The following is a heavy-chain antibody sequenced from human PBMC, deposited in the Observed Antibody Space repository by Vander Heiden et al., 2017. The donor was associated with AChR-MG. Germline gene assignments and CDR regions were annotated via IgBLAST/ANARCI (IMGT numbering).Heavy chain of an antibody. D-gene: IGHD3-22*01. J-gene: IGHJ6*02. CDR3: ARSRGGYYVSWYYYYGMDV. CDR1: GGTFSSYA. CDR2: IIPIFGTA. V-gene: IGHV1-69*06. Sequence: QVQLVQSGAEVKKPGSSVKVSCKASGGTFSSYAISWVRQAPGQGLEGMGGIIPIFGTANYAQKFQGRVTITADKSTSTAYMELSSLRSEDTAVYYCARSRGGYYVSWYYYYGMDVWGQGTTVTVSS.